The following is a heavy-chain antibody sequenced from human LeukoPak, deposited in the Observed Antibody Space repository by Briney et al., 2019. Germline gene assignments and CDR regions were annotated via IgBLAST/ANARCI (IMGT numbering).Heavy chain of an antibody. Sequence: GGTLRLSCAASGFTFSSYWMNWVRQPPGKGLEWVANIKHDGSAKLYVDSVKGRFTISRDSAKNSLCLQMNGLRAEDTAVYFCSRGGADYSFDVWGHGTMVTVSS. CDR2: IKHDGSAK. CDR3: SRGGADYSFDV. J-gene: IGHJ3*01. D-gene: IGHD1-26*01. CDR1: GFTFSSYW. V-gene: IGHV3-7*01.